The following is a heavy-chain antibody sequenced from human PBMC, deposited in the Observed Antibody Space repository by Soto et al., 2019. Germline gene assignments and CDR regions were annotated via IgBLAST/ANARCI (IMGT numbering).Heavy chain of an antibody. J-gene: IGHJ6*02. CDR3: AVAAVREIMAQESSGMAV. Sequence: QVQLVQSGAEVKTPGSSVKVSCKASGGTLSDYAISWLRQAPGQGLEWMGGIMPTVDSANYAQNFQGRPTIAAEESRGTANVEVGSLRSDDTAVYYCAVAAVREIMAQESSGMAVWGQGTTVIVSS. CDR1: GGTLSDYA. V-gene: IGHV1-69*01. CDR2: IMPTVDSA. D-gene: IGHD3-10*01.